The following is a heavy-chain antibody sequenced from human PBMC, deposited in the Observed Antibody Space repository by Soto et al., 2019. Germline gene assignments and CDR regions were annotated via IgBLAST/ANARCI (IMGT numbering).Heavy chain of an antibody. CDR3: ARDGFDTMIVLT. CDR2: ISTSGTTI. V-gene: IGHV3-48*02. CDR1: GFTFSSYT. Sequence: GGSLRLSCAASGFTFSSYTMNWVRQAPGKGLEWVSYISTSGTTIYYADSVKGRFTISRDNAKNSLFLQMNSLRDEDTAMYYCARDGFDTMIVLTWGQGTLVTVSS. J-gene: IGHJ5*02. D-gene: IGHD3-22*01.